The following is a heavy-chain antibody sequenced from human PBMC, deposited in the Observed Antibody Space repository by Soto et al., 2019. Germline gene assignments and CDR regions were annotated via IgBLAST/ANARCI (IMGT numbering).Heavy chain of an antibody. J-gene: IGHJ4*02. CDR2: IYRSGST. CDR3: ARLWGCSGGHCLYYFDY. D-gene: IGHD2-15*01. V-gene: IGHV4-38-2*01. Sequence: PSETLSLTCAVSDYSISTGYYWGWIRQPPGKGLEWIGSIYRSGSTFCNPSLKSRVTISVATSKNQFSLKLTSVTAADTAVYFCARLWGCSGGHCLYYFDYWGQGTLVTVSS. CDR1: DYSISTGYY.